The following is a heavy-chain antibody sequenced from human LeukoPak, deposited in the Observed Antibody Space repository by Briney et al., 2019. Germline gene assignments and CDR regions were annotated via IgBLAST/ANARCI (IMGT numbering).Heavy chain of an antibody. CDR3: ARDKDLFGALNYFDY. J-gene: IGHJ4*02. CDR2: IIPILGIA. CDR1: GGTFSSYA. V-gene: IGHV1-69*04. Sequence: ASVKVSCKASGGTFSSYAISWVRQAPGQGLEWMGRIIPILGIANYAQKFQGRVTITADKSTSTAYMELSSLRSEDTAVYYCARDKDLFGALNYFDYWGQGTLVTVSS. D-gene: IGHD2-21*01.